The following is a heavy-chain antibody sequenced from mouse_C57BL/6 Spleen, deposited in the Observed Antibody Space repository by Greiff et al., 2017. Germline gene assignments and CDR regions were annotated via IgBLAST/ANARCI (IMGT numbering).Heavy chain of an antibody. CDR1: GYTFTSYW. CDR3: AIFCGYLAWFAY. CDR2: IDPSDSYT. J-gene: IGHJ3*01. D-gene: IGHD2-2*01. Sequence: QVQLQQPGAELVMPGASVKLSCKASGYTFTSYWMHWVKQRPGQGLEWIGEIDPSDSYTNSTPKFKGKSTMTVDKSSSTAYMRLSSLTSEDSAFYYCAIFCGYLAWFAYWGQGTLVTVSA. V-gene: IGHV1-69*01.